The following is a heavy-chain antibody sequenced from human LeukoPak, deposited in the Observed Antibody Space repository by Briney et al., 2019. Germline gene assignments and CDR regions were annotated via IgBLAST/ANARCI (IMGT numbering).Heavy chain of an antibody. CDR2: ISYDGSNK. J-gene: IGHJ4*02. CDR3: ARVRALWAYYFDY. CDR1: GFTFSSYA. Sequence: PGGSLRPSCAASGFTFSSYAMHGVRQAPGKGLEGGAVISYDGSNKYYADSVKGRFTISRDNSKNTLYLQMNSLRAEDTAVYYCARVRALWAYYFDYWGQGTLVTVSS. D-gene: IGHD4-17*01. V-gene: IGHV3-30-3*01.